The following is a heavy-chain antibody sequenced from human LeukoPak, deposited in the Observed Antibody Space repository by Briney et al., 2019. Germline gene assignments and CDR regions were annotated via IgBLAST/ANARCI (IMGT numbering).Heavy chain of an antibody. Sequence: SETLSLTCAVYGGSFSGYYWGWIRQPPGKGLEWIGEINHSGSTNYNPSLKSRVTISVDTSKNQFSLKLSSVTAADTAVYYCARGGRLAARYWGQGTMVTVSS. D-gene: IGHD6-6*01. CDR3: ARGGRLAARY. CDR1: GGSFSGYY. V-gene: IGHV4-34*01. J-gene: IGHJ3*01. CDR2: INHSGST.